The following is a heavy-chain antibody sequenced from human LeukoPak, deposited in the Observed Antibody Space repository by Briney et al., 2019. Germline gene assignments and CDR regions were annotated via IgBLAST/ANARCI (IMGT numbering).Heavy chain of an antibody. CDR2: INHSGST. Sequence: PSETLSLTCAVYGGSFSGYYWSWIRQPPGKGLEWIGEINHSGSTNYNPSLKSRVTISVDTSKNQFSLKLSSVTAADTAAYYCARDRIAAAGTDGMDVWGQGTTVTVSS. CDR1: GGSFSGYY. V-gene: IGHV4-34*01. J-gene: IGHJ6*02. D-gene: IGHD6-13*01. CDR3: ARDRIAAAGTDGMDV.